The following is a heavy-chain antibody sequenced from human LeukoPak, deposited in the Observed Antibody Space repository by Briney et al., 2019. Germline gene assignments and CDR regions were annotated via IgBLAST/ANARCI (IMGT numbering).Heavy chain of an antibody. V-gene: IGHV1-8*02. D-gene: IGHD6-19*01. J-gene: IGHJ5*02. CDR3: ARQQRTAGFNWFDP. Sequence: ASVKVSCKASGYTFTSYDINWVRQATGQGLEWMGWMNPNSGNTGYAQKFQGRVTMTRDTSISTAYMDLNNLRSDDTAVYYCARQQRTAGFNWFDPWGQGTLVTVSS. CDR2: MNPNSGNT. CDR1: GYTFTSYD.